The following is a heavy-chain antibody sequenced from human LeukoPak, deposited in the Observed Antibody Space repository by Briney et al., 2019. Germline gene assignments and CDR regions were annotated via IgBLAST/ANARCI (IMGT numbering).Heavy chain of an antibody. Sequence: SETLSLTCTVSGGSIRSHYWSWIRQPPGKGLEWIGYISYSGNTNYNPSLKSRLTISVDTSKSQFSLKLSSVTAADTAVYYCARDIVGVTRAFGYWGQGTLATVSS. CDR3: ARDIVGVTRAFGY. D-gene: IGHD1-26*01. V-gene: IGHV4-59*11. CDR2: ISYSGNT. J-gene: IGHJ4*02. CDR1: GGSIRSHY.